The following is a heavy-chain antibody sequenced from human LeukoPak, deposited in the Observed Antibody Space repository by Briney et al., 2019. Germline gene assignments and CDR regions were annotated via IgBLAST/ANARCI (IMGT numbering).Heavy chain of an antibody. CDR3: AKITGLSPGAFDY. V-gene: IGHV3-30*02. CDR2: IRSDGGNK. J-gene: IGHJ4*02. CDR1: GFTFSSYA. Sequence: GGSLRLSCAASGFTFSSYAMHWVRQAPGKGLEWVAFIRSDGGNKTYADSVKGRFTISRDNSENTVYLQMNSLRLEDTAVYYCAKITGLSPGAFDYLGQGTRVIVSS. D-gene: IGHD3-16*01.